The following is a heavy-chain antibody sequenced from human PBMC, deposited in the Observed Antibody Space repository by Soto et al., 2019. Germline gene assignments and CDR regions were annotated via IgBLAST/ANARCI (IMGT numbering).Heavy chain of an antibody. D-gene: IGHD3-3*01. Sequence: ASVNVSCKASGGTFSIYAISWVRQAPGQGLEWMGGIIPIFGTANYAQKFQGRVTITADESTSTAYMELSSLRSEDTAVYFFARGGYDFWRRTLWYFDLWGRGTLVTVAS. V-gene: IGHV1-69*13. CDR2: IIPIFGTA. CDR3: ARGGYDFWRRTLWYFDL. J-gene: IGHJ2*01. CDR1: GGTFSIYA.